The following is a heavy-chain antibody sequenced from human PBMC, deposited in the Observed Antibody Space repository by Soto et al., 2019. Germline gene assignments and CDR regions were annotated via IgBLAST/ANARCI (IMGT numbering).Heavy chain of an antibody. CDR1: GYTFTSYG. Sequence: ASVKVSCKASGYTFTSYGISWVRQAPGQGLEWMGWISAYNGNTNYAQKLQGRVTMTTDTSTSTAYMELRSLGSDDTAVYYCARAVPAWGFLEISGWFDPWGQGTLVTVSS. J-gene: IGHJ5*02. D-gene: IGHD3-3*01. V-gene: IGHV1-18*01. CDR3: ARAVPAWGFLEISGWFDP. CDR2: ISAYNGNT.